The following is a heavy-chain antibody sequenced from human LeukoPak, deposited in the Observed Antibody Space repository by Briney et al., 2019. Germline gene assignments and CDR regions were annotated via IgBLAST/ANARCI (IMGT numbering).Heavy chain of an antibody. CDR3: AKAGYCSGGSCYGSGVY. Sequence: GGSLRLSCAASGFPFSSYGMHWARQAPGKGLEWVAIIWHDESNKYYADSVKGRFTISRDSSKTTLYLQMNNLRAEDTAVYYCAKAGYCSGGSCYGSGVYWGQGTLVTVSS. CDR1: GFPFSSYG. CDR2: IWHDESNK. D-gene: IGHD2-15*01. J-gene: IGHJ4*02. V-gene: IGHV3-33*06.